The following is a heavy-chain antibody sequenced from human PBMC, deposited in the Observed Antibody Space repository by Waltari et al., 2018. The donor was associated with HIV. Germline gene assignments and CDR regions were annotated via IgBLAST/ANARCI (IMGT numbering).Heavy chain of an antibody. CDR1: GISLSTPGVG. CDR3: THAYYFPSGSYFAH. Sequence: QITLKESGPTVVKPIQTLTLTCSFSGISLSTPGVGVGWIRQPPGEAPELLALIYWDDTKRYNPSLKSRLTIYKHTSKNQVGLILATMEPLDTATYFCTHAYYFPSGSYFAHWGQGILVTVSS. D-gene: IGHD3-10*01. J-gene: IGHJ4*02. V-gene: IGHV2-5*02. CDR2: IYWDDTK.